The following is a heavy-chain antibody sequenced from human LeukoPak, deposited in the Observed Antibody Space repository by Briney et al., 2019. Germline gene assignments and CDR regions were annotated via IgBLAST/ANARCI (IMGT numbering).Heavy chain of an antibody. CDR3: AKERDVKAIDY. CDR2: ISSSGSTI. Sequence: GGSLRLSCAASGFTFSDYYMSWIRQAPGKGLEWVSYISSSGSTIYYADSVKGRFTISRDNSKNTLYLQMNSLRAEDTAVYYCAKERDVKAIDYWGQGTLVTVSS. J-gene: IGHJ4*02. CDR1: GFTFSDYY. V-gene: IGHV3-11*04. D-gene: IGHD5-24*01.